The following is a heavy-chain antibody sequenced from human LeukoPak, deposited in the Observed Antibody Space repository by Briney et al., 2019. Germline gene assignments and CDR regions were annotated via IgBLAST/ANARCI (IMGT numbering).Heavy chain of an antibody. J-gene: IGHJ4*02. CDR3: AKGWGIPIFGVVTN. V-gene: IGHV3-30*18. Sequence: GGSLRLSCAASGFTFSSYGMHWVRQAPGKRLEWVAVISYDGSNKYFADSVKGRFTISRDNSKNTLYLQMNSLRAEDTAVHYCAKGWGIPIFGVVTNWGQGTLVTVSS. CDR1: GFTFSSYG. D-gene: IGHD3-3*01. CDR2: ISYDGSNK.